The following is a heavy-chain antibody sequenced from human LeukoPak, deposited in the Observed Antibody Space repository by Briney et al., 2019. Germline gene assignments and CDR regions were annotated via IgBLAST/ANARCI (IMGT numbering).Heavy chain of an antibody. CDR3: ARVETYYHDSSGYFNWFDP. CDR1: GGSISSYY. D-gene: IGHD3-22*01. Sequence: SETLSLTCTVSGGSISSYYWSWIRQPAGKGLEWIGRIYTSGSTNYNPSLKSRVTMSVDTSKNQFSLKLSSVTAADTAVYYCARVETYYHDSSGYFNWFDPWGQGTLVTVSS. CDR2: IYTSGST. V-gene: IGHV4-4*07. J-gene: IGHJ5*02.